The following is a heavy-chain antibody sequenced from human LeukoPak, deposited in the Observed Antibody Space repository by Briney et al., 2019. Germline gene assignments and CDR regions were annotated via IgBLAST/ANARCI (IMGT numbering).Heavy chain of an antibody. CDR3: ARLVYYDSSGYSRNDAFDT. D-gene: IGHD3-22*01. Sequence: PGGSLRLSCAASGITFSSYGMSWIRQPPGKGLEWIGEINHSGSTNYNPSLKSRVTISVDTSKNQFSLKLSSVTAADTAVYYCARLVYYDSSGYSRNDAFDTWGQGTMVTVSS. CDR2: INHSGST. V-gene: IGHV4-34*01. J-gene: IGHJ3*02. CDR1: GITFSSYG.